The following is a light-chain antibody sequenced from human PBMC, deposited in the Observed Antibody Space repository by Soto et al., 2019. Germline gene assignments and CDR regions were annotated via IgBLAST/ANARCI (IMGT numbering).Light chain of an antibody. CDR2: GAY. CDR3: QQYGSSPRGHT. Sequence: EIVLTQSPDTVSLSPGERATLSCRASQIFSSRYLAWYQHKPGQAPRLLIYGAYSRATGIPDRFSGSGSGTDFTLTISILEPEDFAVYSCQQYGSSPRGHTFGQGTKLEIK. CDR1: QIFSSRY. J-gene: IGKJ2*01. V-gene: IGKV3-20*01.